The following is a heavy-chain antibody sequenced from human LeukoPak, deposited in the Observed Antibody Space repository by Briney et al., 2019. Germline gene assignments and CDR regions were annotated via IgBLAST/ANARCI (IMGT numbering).Heavy chain of an antibody. CDR1: GGSISSGSYY. V-gene: IGHV4-61*02. Sequence: SSETLSLTCTVSGGSISSGSYYWRWIRQPAGKGLEWIGRIYTSGSTNYNPSLKSRVTISVDTSKNQFSLKLSSVTAADTAVYYCARIIAARYNWFDPWGQGTLVTVSS. J-gene: IGHJ5*02. D-gene: IGHD6-6*01. CDR3: ARIIAARYNWFDP. CDR2: IYTSGST.